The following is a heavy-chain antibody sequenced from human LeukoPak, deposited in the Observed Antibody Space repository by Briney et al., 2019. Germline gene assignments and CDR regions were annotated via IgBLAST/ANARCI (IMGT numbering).Heavy chain of an antibody. D-gene: IGHD3-22*01. CDR1: GYTFTGYY. J-gene: IGHJ3*02. Sequence: ASVKVSCKASGYTFTGYYMHWVRQAPGQGLEWMGLINPNSGGTNYAQKFQGRVTMTRDSSISTAYMELSRLRSDDTAVYYCARDRHDDSSGPDAFDIWGQGTMVTVSS. CDR3: ARDRHDDSSGPDAFDI. CDR2: INPNSGGT. V-gene: IGHV1-2*02.